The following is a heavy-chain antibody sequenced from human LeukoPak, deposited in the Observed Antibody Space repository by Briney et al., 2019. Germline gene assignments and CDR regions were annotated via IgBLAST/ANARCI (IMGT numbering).Heavy chain of an antibody. Sequence: GGSLRLSCTTSGFTFSDYEMDWVRQAPGKGLEWVSYISGDSKNIFYADSVKGRFTISRDNTKNSLYLQMNSLRAEDTAVYYCASELWFGEMDAFDVWGQGTMVTVSS. D-gene: IGHD3-10*01. V-gene: IGHV3-48*03. J-gene: IGHJ3*01. CDR3: ASELWFGEMDAFDV. CDR1: GFTFSDYE. CDR2: ISGDSKNI.